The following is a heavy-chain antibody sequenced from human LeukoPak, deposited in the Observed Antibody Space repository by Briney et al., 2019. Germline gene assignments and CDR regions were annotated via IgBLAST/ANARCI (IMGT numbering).Heavy chain of an antibody. V-gene: IGHV4-34*01. CDR2: INHSGST. CDR1: GGSFSGYY. CDR3: ARGPAAGTFDY. J-gene: IGHJ4*02. Sequence: SETLSLTCAVYGGSFSGYYWSWIRQPPGKGLEWIGEINHSGSTNYNPSLKSRVSISADTSKNQFSLKLSSVTAADTAVYYCARGPAAGTFDYWGQGTLVTVSS. D-gene: IGHD6-13*01.